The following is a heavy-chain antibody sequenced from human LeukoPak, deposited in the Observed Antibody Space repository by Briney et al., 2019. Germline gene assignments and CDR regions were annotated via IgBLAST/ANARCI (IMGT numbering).Heavy chain of an antibody. CDR1: GGSISSYY. V-gene: IGHV4-59*01. CDR3: ARGRPRGYCSGGSCYHNFDY. J-gene: IGHJ4*02. Sequence: SETLSLTCTVSGGSISSYYWSWIRQPPGKGLEWIGYIYYSGSTNYNPSLKSRVTISVDTSKNQFSLKLSSVTAADTAVYYCARGRPRGYCSGGSCYHNFDYRGQGTLVTVSS. CDR2: IYYSGST. D-gene: IGHD2-15*01.